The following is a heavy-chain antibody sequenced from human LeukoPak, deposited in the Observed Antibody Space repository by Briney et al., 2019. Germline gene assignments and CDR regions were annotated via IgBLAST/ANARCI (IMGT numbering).Heavy chain of an antibody. Sequence: GGSLRLSCAASDFPFSNYWMHWVRLVPGERLTWVSRISSDGTKIGYAASVKGRFTISRDNGKNTLSLRMNTLGVEDTAIYYCVRDSPRAFDLWGRGTMVTVS. CDR1: DFPFSNYW. CDR3: VRDSPRAFDL. V-gene: IGHV3-74*01. CDR2: ISSDGTKI. J-gene: IGHJ3*01.